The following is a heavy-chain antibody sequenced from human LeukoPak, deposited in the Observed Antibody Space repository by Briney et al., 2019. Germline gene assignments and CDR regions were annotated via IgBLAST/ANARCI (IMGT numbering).Heavy chain of an antibody. CDR3: ARTVYYGSGSYTAGDFDY. D-gene: IGHD3-10*01. CDR1: GYSFTSYW. CDR2: IYPGDSDT. J-gene: IGHJ4*02. Sequence: GESLKISCKGSGYSFTSYWIGWVRQMPGKGLEWMGIIYPGDSDTRYSPSFQGQVTISADKSISTAYLQWSSLKASDTAMYYCARTVYYGSGSYTAGDFDYWGQGTLVTVSS. V-gene: IGHV5-51*01.